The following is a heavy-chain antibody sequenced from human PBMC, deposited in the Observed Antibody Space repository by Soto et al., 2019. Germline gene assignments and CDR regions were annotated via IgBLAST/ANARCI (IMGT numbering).Heavy chain of an antibody. J-gene: IGHJ6*02. CDR2: MSSRGSYI. V-gene: IGHV3-21*06. D-gene: IGHD4-17*01. CDR3: ARDLGDYDDYLYYHYAMDV. CDR1: GFDFDSYT. Sequence: GGSLRLSCVASGFDFDSYTIHWVRQAPGKGLEWVSFMSSRGSYIFYADSVKGRFTISRDNAKSILYLQMNSLRAEDTAVYYCARDLGDYDDYLYYHYAMDVWGQGTTVTVSS.